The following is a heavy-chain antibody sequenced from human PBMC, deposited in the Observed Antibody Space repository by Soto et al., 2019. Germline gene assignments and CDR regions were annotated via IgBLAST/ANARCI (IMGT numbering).Heavy chain of an antibody. D-gene: IGHD3-16*02. CDR2: IYYSGST. CDR1: GGSISSGGYY. Sequence: SETLSLTCTVSGGSISSGGYYWSWIRQHPGKGLEWIGYIYYSGSTYYNPSLKSRVTISVDTSKNQFSLKLSSVTAADTAVYYCARGYDGGGSYRYTDWFDPWGQGTLVTVSS. CDR3: ARGYDGGGSYRYTDWFDP. J-gene: IGHJ5*02. V-gene: IGHV4-31*03.